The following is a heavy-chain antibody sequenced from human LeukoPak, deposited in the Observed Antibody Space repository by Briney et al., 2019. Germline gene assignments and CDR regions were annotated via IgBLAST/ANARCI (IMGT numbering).Heavy chain of an antibody. D-gene: IGHD3-10*01. CDR1: GFTFSSYG. Sequence: GGSLRLSCAAFGFTFSSYGMHWVRQAPGKGLEWVAVISYDESNKYYADSVKGRFTISRDNSKNTLYLQMNSLRAEDTAVYYCATDLMVRGVMAHYWGQGTLVTVSS. V-gene: IGHV3-30*03. J-gene: IGHJ4*02. CDR2: ISYDESNK. CDR3: ATDLMVRGVMAHY.